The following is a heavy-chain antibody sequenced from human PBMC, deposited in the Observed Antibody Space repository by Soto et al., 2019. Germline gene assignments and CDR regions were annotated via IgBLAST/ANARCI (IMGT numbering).Heavy chain of an antibody. CDR3: AKGPYYCSSTSCYVLWGGAFDI. D-gene: IGHD2-2*01. V-gene: IGHV3-30*18. Sequence: QVQLVESGGGVVQPGRSLRLSCAASGFTFSSYGMHWVRQAPGKGLEWVAVISYDGSNKYYADSVKGRFTISRDNSKNTLYLQMNSLRAEDTAVYYCAKGPYYCSSTSCYVLWGGAFDIWGHGTMVTVSS. J-gene: IGHJ3*02. CDR2: ISYDGSNK. CDR1: GFTFSSYG.